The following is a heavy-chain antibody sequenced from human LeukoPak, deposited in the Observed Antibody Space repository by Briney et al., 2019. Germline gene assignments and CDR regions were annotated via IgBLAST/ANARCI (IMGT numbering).Heavy chain of an antibody. CDR2: IIPIFGTA. V-gene: IGHV1-69*05. CDR1: GGTFSSYA. CDR3: ARDLVTVTKGFDI. Sequence: SVKVSCKASGGTFSSYAISWVRQAPGQGLEWMGGIIPIFGTANYAQKFQGRVTITTDESTSAAYMELSSLRSEDTAVYYCARDLVTVTKGFDIWGQGTMVSVSS. D-gene: IGHD4-17*01. J-gene: IGHJ3*02.